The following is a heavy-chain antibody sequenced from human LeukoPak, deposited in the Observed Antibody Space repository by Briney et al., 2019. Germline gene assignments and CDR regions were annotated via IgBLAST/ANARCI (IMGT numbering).Heavy chain of an antibody. J-gene: IGHJ3*02. D-gene: IGHD2-15*01. CDR1: GSTFSSYA. Sequence: SVKVSCKASGSTFSSYAISWVRQAPGQGLEWMGGIIPIFGTANYAQKFQGRVTITTDESTSTAYMELSSLRSEDTAVYYCARTDIVVVVAARMDAFDIWGQGTMVTVSS. CDR3: ARTDIVVVVAARMDAFDI. CDR2: IIPIFGTA. V-gene: IGHV1-69*05.